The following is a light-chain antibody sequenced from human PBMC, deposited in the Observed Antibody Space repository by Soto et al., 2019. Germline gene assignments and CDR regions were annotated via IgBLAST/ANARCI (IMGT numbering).Light chain of an antibody. CDR2: DSS. Sequence: DIVLTQSPATLSVSPGESASLSCRTSQSESRALAWYQHVPGQAPRLLIYDSSTRATGVPARFSGSGSGTRFTLTISSLQSEDFAVYYCQQYNSWPPRYTFGQGTKLEI. V-gene: IGKV3-15*01. CDR3: QQYNSWPPRYT. CDR1: QSESRA. J-gene: IGKJ2*01.